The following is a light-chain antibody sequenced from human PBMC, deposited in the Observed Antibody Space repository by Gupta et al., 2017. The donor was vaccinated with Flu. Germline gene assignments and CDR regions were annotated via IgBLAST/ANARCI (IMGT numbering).Light chain of an antibody. V-gene: IGKV3-20*01. J-gene: IGKJ3*01. CDR2: SAS. Sequence: EIVLTQYPGTLSLSPGERATLSCRASQSVSSSFLAWYQQKPGQAPRLLIYSASSRVTDIPDRFSGSGAGTDFTLTISRLEPEDFAVYYCQHHDTSLLCTFGPGTKV. CDR1: QSVSSSF. CDR3: QHHDTSLLCT.